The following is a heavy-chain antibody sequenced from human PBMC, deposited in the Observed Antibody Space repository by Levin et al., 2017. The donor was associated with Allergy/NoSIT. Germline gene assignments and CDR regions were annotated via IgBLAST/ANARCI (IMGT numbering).Heavy chain of an antibody. CDR3: ARADYDILTGYDY. D-gene: IGHD3-9*01. V-gene: IGHV4-31*03. Sequence: SETLSLTCTVSGGSISSGGYYWSWIRQHPGKGLEWIGYIYYSGSTYYNPSLKSRVTISVDTSKNQFSLKLSSVTAADTAVYYCARADYDILTGYDYWGQGTLVTVSS. J-gene: IGHJ4*02. CDR2: IYYSGST. CDR1: GGSISSGGYY.